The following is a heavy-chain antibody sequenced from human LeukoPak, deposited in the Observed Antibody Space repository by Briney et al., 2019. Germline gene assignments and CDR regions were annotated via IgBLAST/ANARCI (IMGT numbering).Heavy chain of an antibody. D-gene: IGHD5-12*01. J-gene: IGHJ4*01. CDR3: ARDRYSGAYSFDY. V-gene: IGHV1-18*01. CDR2: ISAYNGNT. Sequence: GASVTVSCKASGYTFTNFGVSWVRQAPGQGLEWMGWISAYNGNTDFAQTFQGRVTLTIETSTATAYMDLRSLKSDDTAVYYCARDRYSGAYSFDYWGHGTLVTVSS. CDR1: GYTFTNFG.